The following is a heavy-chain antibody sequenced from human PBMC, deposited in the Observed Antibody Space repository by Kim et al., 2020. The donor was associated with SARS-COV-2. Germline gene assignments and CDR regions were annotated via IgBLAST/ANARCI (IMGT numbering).Heavy chain of an antibody. CDR3: ARVAARPVWFDP. D-gene: IGHD6-6*01. V-gene: IGHV1-69*01. Sequence: NYAQKCQGRVTITADESTSTAYMELSSLRSEDTAVYYCARVAARPVWFDPWGQGTLVTVSS. J-gene: IGHJ5*02.